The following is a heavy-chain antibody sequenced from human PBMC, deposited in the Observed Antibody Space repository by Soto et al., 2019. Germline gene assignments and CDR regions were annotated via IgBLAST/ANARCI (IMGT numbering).Heavy chain of an antibody. CDR1: GYSFTIYW. Sequence: GESLKISCNGSGYSFTIYWIGWVRQMPGKGLEWMGIIYPGDSDTRYSPSFQGQVTISADKSISTAYLQWSSLKASDTAMYYCARTYSSSWYYNYYYGMDVWGQGTTVTSP. D-gene: IGHD6-13*01. CDR2: IYPGDSDT. V-gene: IGHV5-51*01. CDR3: ARTYSSSWYYNYYYGMDV. J-gene: IGHJ6*02.